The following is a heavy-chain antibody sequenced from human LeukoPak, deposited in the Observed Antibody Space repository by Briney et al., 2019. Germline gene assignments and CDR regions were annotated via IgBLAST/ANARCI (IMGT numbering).Heavy chain of an antibody. CDR1: GFILDTFC. CDR3: ARTDDFWSGYSDY. V-gene: IGHV3-21*01. CDR2: ISSSGSYI. D-gene: IGHD3-3*01. Sequence: GGSLRLSCAASGFILDTFCMNWVRQAPGKGLEWVSSISSSGSYIYYADSVKGRFTISRDTAKKSLYLQMDSLRAEDTGVYFCARTDDFWSGYSDYWGQGTLVIVSS. J-gene: IGHJ4*02.